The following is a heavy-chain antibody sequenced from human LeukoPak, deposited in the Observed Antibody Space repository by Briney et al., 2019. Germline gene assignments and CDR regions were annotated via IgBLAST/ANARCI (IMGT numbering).Heavy chain of an antibody. V-gene: IGHV1-2*02. CDR1: GYTFTGYY. Sequence: GASVKVSCKASGYTFTGYYMHWVRQAPGQGLKRMGWINPNSGGTNYAQKFQGRVTMTRDTSISTAYMELSRLRSDDTAVYYCARSEYQLRRQDAFDIWGQGTMVTVSS. J-gene: IGHJ3*02. CDR2: INPNSGGT. D-gene: IGHD2-2*01. CDR3: ARSEYQLRRQDAFDI.